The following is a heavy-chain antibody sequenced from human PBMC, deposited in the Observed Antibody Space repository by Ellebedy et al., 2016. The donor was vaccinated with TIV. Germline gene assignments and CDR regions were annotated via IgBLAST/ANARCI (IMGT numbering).Heavy chain of an antibody. CDR1: RFAFNTYT. Sequence: GESLKISCEASRFAFNTYTMNWVRQAPGKAPEWVSSISSTSDYISYADSVKGRFTISRDNAKNSLYLQMNSLRPEDTGVYYCANPSYDFWGQGTLVTVSS. CDR3: ANPSYDF. D-gene: IGHD6-6*01. CDR2: ISSTSDYI. J-gene: IGHJ4*02. V-gene: IGHV3-21*01.